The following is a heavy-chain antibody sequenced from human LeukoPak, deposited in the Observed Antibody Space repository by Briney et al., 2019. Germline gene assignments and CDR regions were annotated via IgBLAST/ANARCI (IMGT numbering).Heavy chain of an antibody. J-gene: IGHJ4*02. CDR2: ASTDEINQ. V-gene: IGHV3-30*03. CDR3: AALITTKLDY. CDR1: GFTFSNHG. Sequence: PGGSLRLSCAYSGFTFSNHGMHWVRQPPGKGLEWVAFASTDEINQWYADSVKGRFIISRDNSRNTVILEMNTLRTEDTAVYFCAALITTKLDYWGQGILVTVSS. D-gene: IGHD5-24*01.